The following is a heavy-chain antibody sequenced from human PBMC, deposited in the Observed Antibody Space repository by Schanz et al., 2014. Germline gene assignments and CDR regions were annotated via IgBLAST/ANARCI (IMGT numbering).Heavy chain of an antibody. CDR3: ARDRRRYCSTASCLHDNWFDP. CDR1: GYTFTSYG. CDR2: ISPYTGNT. Sequence: QVQLVQSGAEVKKPGASVKVSCKASGYTFTSYGINWVRQAPGQGLEWVGWISPYTGNTHYFDKMEGRVTMTTDTSTSTAYMELRSLRSDDTAVYYCARDRRRYCSTASCLHDNWFDPWGQGTLVIVSS. J-gene: IGHJ5*02. D-gene: IGHD2-2*01. V-gene: IGHV1-18*01.